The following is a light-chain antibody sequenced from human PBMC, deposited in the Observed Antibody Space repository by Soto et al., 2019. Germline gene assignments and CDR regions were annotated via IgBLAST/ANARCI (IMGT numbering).Light chain of an antibody. CDR3: LLYDGGVRV. Sequence: QAVVTQEPSLSVSPGGTVTLTCASSTGAVTSTFYPNWFQQKPGQAPRSLIYSTSNRHPWTPARFSGSLLGVRAALTLSSVQPEDEAGYYCLLYDGGVRVFGGGTKVTVL. J-gene: IGLJ2*01. CDR1: TGAVTSTFY. CDR2: STS. V-gene: IGLV7-43*01.